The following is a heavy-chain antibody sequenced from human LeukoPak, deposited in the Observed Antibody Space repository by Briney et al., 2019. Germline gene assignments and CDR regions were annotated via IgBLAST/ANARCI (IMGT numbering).Heavy chain of an antibody. CDR3: ARDQYYGSGSSDY. V-gene: IGHV3-48*01. CDR2: ISTSSTSV. D-gene: IGHD3-10*01. Sequence: GGSLRLSCAASGFTFSSHDMNWVRQAPGKGLEWVSYISTSSTSVYYADSVEGRFTISRDNAKNSLYLQMNSLRAEDTAVYYCARDQYYGSGSSDYWGQGTLVTVSS. CDR1: GFTFSSHD. J-gene: IGHJ4*02.